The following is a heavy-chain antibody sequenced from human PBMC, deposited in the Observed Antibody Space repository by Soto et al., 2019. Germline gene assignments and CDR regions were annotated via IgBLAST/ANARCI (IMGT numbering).Heavy chain of an antibody. Sequence: TLSLTCSVSGGSVRTGSYHWSWIRQPPGKGLEWIGFIPNNGSPDYNPSLKSRVVVSIDRSKNQFSLKVNSVTAADTAVYFCARIGWGGDSWGQGTLVTVSS. CDR1: GGSVRTGSYH. J-gene: IGHJ4*02. CDR2: IPNNGSP. CDR3: ARIGWGGDS. V-gene: IGHV4-61*01. D-gene: IGHD7-27*01.